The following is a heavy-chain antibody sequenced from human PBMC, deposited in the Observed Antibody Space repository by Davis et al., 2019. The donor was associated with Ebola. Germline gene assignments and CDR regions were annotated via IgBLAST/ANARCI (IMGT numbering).Heavy chain of an antibody. CDR1: GFISSSYW. Sequence: GGSLRLSCAASGFISSSYWMSWVRQAPGKGLEWVANIKEEGSEQYYADSVKGRFTFSRDNAKHSLYLQMNSLRVEDTAVYYCARVGNYYYYMDVWGKGTTVTVSS. CDR2: IKEEGSEQ. V-gene: IGHV3-7*01. J-gene: IGHJ6*03. CDR3: ARVGNYYYYMDV. D-gene: IGHD7-27*01.